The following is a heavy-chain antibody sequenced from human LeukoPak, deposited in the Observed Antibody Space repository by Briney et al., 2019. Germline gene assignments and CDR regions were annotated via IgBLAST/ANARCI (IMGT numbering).Heavy chain of an antibody. CDR3: ARLAAASPGY. CDR1: GFPFVAYA. J-gene: IGHJ4*02. D-gene: IGHD3-16*01. Sequence: RSGGSLRLSCATSGFPFVAYALHWVRQAPGKGLEWVAVISSDTTNKYYMDSVKGRFTISRDNSKNTLYLQMDSLRLGDTAVYYCARLAAASPGYWGQGTLVTVSS. CDR2: ISSDTTNK. V-gene: IGHV3-30*10.